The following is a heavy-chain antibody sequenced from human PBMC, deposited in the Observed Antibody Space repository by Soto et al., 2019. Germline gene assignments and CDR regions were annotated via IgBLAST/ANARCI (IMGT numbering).Heavy chain of an antibody. J-gene: IGHJ4*02. V-gene: IGHV1-69*12. CDR2: IIPIFGTA. D-gene: IGHD3-16*02. CDR1: GGTFSRYA. CDR3: AKGALSTKIDY. Sequence: QVQLVQSGAEVKNPGSSVKVSCKASGGTFSRYAISWVRQAPGQGLEWMGGIIPIFGTANYAQKFQGRVTITADESTITAYMELSSLRSEDTAVYYCAKGALSTKIDYWGQGTLVTVSS.